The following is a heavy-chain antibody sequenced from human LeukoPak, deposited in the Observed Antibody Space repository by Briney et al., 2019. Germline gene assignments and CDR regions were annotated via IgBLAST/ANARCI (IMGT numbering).Heavy chain of an antibody. CDR2: IYYSGTT. CDR3: ARDFWSGRNWFDP. Sequence: KTSETLSLTCTVSGGSILSSSYYWGWIRQPRGKGLEWIGSIYYSGTTDYNPSLKSRVTISVDTSKNHFSLRLSSVTAADTAVYYCARDFWSGRNWFDPWGQGTLVTVSS. V-gene: IGHV4-39*07. CDR1: GGSILSSSYY. D-gene: IGHD3-3*01. J-gene: IGHJ5*02.